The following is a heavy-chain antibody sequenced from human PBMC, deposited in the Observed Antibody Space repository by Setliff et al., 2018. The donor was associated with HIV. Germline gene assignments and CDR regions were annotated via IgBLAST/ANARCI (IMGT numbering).Heavy chain of an antibody. J-gene: IGHJ4*02. D-gene: IGHD3-16*01. CDR1: GDTDFY. V-gene: IGHV4-4*09. CDR2: IHASGKT. CDR3: ARRPGGITRARLDN. Sequence: PSETLSLTCTVSGDTDFYWNWIRQPPGKGLAWIGYIHASGKTNYNPSLKSRVTLALDTYEMHFSLHLTSVTAADTSMYFWARRPGGITRARLDNWGQGTLVTVSS.